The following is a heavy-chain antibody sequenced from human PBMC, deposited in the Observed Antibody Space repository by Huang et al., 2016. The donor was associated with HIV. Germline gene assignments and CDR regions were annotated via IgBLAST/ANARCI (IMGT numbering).Heavy chain of an antibody. Sequence: QLQLQESGPGLVKPSETLSLTCTVSGGSISSSSYYWGWIRQPPGKGLEWIGSIYHCWTTDDNTSLKRRVTISVDTSRTQFSRKLSSVTAADTAVYYCAAHGRIVGIPAAPLRFDPWGQGTLVTVSS. D-gene: IGHD6-13*01. V-gene: IGHV4-39*01. J-gene: IGHJ5*02. CDR1: GGSISSSSYY. CDR3: AAHGRIVGIPAAPLRFDP. CDR2: IYHCWTT.